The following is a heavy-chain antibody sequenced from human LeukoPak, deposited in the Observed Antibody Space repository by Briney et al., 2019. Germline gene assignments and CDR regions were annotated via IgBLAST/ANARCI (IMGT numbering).Heavy chain of an antibody. Sequence: GGSLRLSCAASGFNFPPYWMHWVRQAPGKGLVWVSRVSYDGLATAYAESVKGRFTISRDNARNTLDLQMNSLRAEDTAVYYCARGDDISGYYYVDYWGQGALVTVSS. CDR3: ARGDDISGYYYVDY. D-gene: IGHD3-22*01. CDR2: VSYDGLAT. J-gene: IGHJ4*02. V-gene: IGHV3-74*01. CDR1: GFNFPPYW.